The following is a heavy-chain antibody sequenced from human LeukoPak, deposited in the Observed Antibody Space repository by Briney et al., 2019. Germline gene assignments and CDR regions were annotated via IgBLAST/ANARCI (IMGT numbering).Heavy chain of an antibody. CDR3: AKTERFDP. CDR1: GFTFSSYS. D-gene: IGHD1-1*01. CDR2: ISSSSSTM. J-gene: IGHJ5*02. V-gene: IGHV3-48*01. Sequence: GGSLRLSCAASGFTFSSYSMNWVRQAPGKGLEWVSYISSSSSTMYYADSVKGRFTISRENSKNTLYLQMNRLRAEDTAVYYCAKTERFDPWGQGTLVTVSS.